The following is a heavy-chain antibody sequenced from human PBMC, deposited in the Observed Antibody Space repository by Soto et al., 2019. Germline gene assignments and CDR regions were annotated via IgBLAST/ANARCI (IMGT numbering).Heavy chain of an antibody. Sequence: GGSLRLSCAAFGFTFNNYAMSWVRQAPGKGLEWVSTIGGSGDSTYYADSVKGRFSISRDNSKNTLYLQMNSLRAEDTAVYYCAKPRPGSAYLFDYWGQGTLVTVSS. CDR3: AKPRPGSAYLFDY. V-gene: IGHV3-23*01. J-gene: IGHJ4*02. CDR2: IGGSGDST. D-gene: IGHD6-19*01. CDR1: GFTFNNYA.